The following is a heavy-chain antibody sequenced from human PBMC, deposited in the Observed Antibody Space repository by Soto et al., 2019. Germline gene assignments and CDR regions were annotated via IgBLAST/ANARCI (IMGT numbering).Heavy chain of an antibody. Sequence: PGGSLRLSCAASGFTVGSNYMSWVRQAQGKGLEWVSVIYSGGSTYYADSVKGRFTISRHNSKNTLYLQMNSLRAEDTAVYYCAREPTNYYGSGRSYYFDYWGQGTLVTVSS. J-gene: IGHJ4*02. CDR3: AREPTNYYGSGRSYYFDY. CDR1: GFTVGSNY. CDR2: IYSGGST. D-gene: IGHD3-10*01. V-gene: IGHV3-53*04.